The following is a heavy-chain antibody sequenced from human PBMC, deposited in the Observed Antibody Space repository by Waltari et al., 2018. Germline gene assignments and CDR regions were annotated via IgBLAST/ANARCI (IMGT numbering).Heavy chain of an antibody. Sequence: QVQLVQSGAEVKKPGASVKVSCKASGYTFTSYAMHWVRQAPGQRLEWMGWINAGNGNTNYAQKLQGRVTMTTDTSTSTAYMELRSLRSDDTAVYYCARRWSYYGMDVWGQGTTVTVSS. CDR3: ARRWSYYGMDV. CDR1: GYTFTSYA. D-gene: IGHD2-15*01. V-gene: IGHV1-3*01. CDR2: INAGNGNT. J-gene: IGHJ6*02.